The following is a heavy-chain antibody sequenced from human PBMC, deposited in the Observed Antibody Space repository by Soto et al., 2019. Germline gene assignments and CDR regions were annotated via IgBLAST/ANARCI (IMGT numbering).Heavy chain of an antibody. D-gene: IGHD4-17*01. J-gene: IGHJ4*02. V-gene: IGHV4-59*01. Sequence: AAETLSLTCTVSGGSISSYYWSWIRQPPGKGLEWIGYISNSGSTNHNPSLESRVTISADTSKNQFSLNLSSVTAADTAVYYCATFPTVTSDYWGQGILVTVSS. CDR2: ISNSGST. CDR1: GGSISSYY. CDR3: ATFPTVTSDY.